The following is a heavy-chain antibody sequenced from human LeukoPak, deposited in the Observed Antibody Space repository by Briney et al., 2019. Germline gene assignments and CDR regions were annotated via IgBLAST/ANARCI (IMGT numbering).Heavy chain of an antibody. CDR3: ARHDGYSHAGTVDY. Sequence: KSSETLSLTCTVSGGSISSSSYYWGWIRQPPGKGLEWIGSIYYSGSTYYNPSLKSRVTISVDTSKNQFSLKLSSVTAADTAVYYCARHDGYSHAGTVDYWGQGTLVTVSS. CDR1: GGSISSSSYY. J-gene: IGHJ4*02. V-gene: IGHV4-39*01. CDR2: IYYSGST. D-gene: IGHD6-13*01.